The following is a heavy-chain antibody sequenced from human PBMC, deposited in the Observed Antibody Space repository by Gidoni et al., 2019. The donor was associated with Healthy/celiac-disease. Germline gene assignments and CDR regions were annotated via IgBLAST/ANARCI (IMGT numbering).Heavy chain of an antibody. CDR3: ANGRGVVVGTDAFDI. CDR2: ISGSGGST. D-gene: IGHD3-22*01. V-gene: IGHV3-23*01. J-gene: IGHJ3*02. CDR1: GFPFRSYA. Sequence: EVQLLESGGGLVQPGGSLRHSWTASGFPFRSYAMSWVRQAPGTGLEWVSAISGSGGSTYYADSVKGRFTISRDNSKNTLYLQMNSLRAEDTAVYYCANGRGVVVGTDAFDIWGQGTMVTVSS.